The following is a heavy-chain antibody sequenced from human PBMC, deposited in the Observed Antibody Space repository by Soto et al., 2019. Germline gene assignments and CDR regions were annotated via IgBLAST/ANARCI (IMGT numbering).Heavy chain of an antibody. CDR3: AREMVRGVIDDY. CDR2: INHSGST. Sequence: KPSETLSLTCAVYGGSFSGYYWSWIRQPPGKGLEWIGEINHSGSTNYNPSLKSRVTISVDTSKNQFSLKLSSVTAADTAVYYCAREMVRGVIDDYWGQGTLVTSPQ. CDR1: GGSFSGYY. V-gene: IGHV4-34*01. J-gene: IGHJ4*02. D-gene: IGHD3-10*01.